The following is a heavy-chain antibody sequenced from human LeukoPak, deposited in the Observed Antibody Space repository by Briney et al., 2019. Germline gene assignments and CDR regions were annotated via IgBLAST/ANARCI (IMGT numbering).Heavy chain of an antibody. D-gene: IGHD6-13*01. Sequence: PSGTLSLTCAVSGGSISSSNWWSWVRQPPGKGLEWIGEIYHSGSTNYNPSLKSRVTISVDTSKNQFSLKLSSVTAADTAVYYCARPGSRDYYYYYMDVWGKGTTVTVSS. CDR1: GGSISSSNW. J-gene: IGHJ6*03. CDR2: IYHSGST. V-gene: IGHV4-4*02. CDR3: ARPGSRDYYYYYMDV.